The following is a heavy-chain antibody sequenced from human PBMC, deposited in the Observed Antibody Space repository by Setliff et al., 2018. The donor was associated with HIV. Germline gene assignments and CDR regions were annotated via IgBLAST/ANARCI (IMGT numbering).Heavy chain of an antibody. D-gene: IGHD2-2*01. CDR1: GFTFRDYY. V-gene: IGHV3-11*01. Sequence: LRLSCAASGFTFRDYYMIWIRQAPGKGLEWVSYISSAATIISYADSVKCRFTISRDDATNSLYLQMNRLRAEDTAVYYCARDLVRVSAHQDDYWGHGTLVTVSS. CDR3: ARDLVRVSAHQDDY. CDR2: ISSAATII. J-gene: IGHJ4*01.